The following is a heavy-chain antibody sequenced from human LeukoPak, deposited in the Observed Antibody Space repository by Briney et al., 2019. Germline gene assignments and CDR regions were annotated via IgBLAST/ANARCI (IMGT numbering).Heavy chain of an antibody. CDR2: LNPNTGHA. J-gene: IGHJ4*02. Sequence: GASVKVSCKVVAYDFTGYYIHWARQAPGQGPEWMGRLNPNTGHAVYAFKFQGRVTITRDTSINTAYLELSGLTSDDTAIFYCARARVYSGTSFPSYWGQGTLVTVSS. CDR1: AYDFTGYY. D-gene: IGHD1-26*01. CDR3: ARARVYSGTSFPSY. V-gene: IGHV1-2*06.